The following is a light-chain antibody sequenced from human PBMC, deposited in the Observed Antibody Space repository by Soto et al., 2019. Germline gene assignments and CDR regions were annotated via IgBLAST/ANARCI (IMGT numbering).Light chain of an antibody. Sequence: DIQMTQSPSTLSASVGDRDTFTCRASQNISPWLAWYQQIPGKAPKILIYKASSLESGVPSRFSGSDSGTELTLTISSLQPDDFATYYCQQYKTYFRTFGQGTKLEIK. CDR1: QNISPW. J-gene: IGKJ2*01. CDR2: KAS. V-gene: IGKV1-5*03. CDR3: QQYKTYFRT.